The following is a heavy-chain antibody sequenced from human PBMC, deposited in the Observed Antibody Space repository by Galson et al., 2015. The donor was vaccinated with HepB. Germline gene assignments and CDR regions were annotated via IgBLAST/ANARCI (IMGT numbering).Heavy chain of an antibody. J-gene: IGHJ5*02. Sequence: SLRLSCAASGLTFSSYAMHWVRQAPGKGLEWVAFIRFDGRNTHYADSVKGRFTISRDNSKSTLYLQMNSLRVEDTAVYYCAKGMTVTALDCFDPWGRGTLVTVSS. CDR1: GLTFSSYA. D-gene: IGHD2-21*02. CDR2: IRFDGRNT. CDR3: AKGMTVTALDCFDP. V-gene: IGHV3-30*02.